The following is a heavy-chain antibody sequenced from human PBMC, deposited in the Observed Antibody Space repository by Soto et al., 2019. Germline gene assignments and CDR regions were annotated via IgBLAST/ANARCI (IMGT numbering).Heavy chain of an antibody. D-gene: IGHD6-19*01. J-gene: IGHJ4*02. V-gene: IGHV3-33*01. CDR3: ARDFILGIAVAGSNFDY. Sequence: QVQLVESGGGVVQPGRSLRLSCAASGFTFSSYGMHWVLQAPGKGLEWVAVIWYDGSNKYYADSVKGRFTISRDNSKNTLYLQMNSLRAEDTAVYYCARDFILGIAVAGSNFDYWGQGTLVTVSS. CDR1: GFTFSSYG. CDR2: IWYDGSNK.